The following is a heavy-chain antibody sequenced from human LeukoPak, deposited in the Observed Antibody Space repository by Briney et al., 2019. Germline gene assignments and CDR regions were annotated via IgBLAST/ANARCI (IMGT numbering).Heavy chain of an antibody. Sequence: PGGSLRLSCAASGFTFSSYWMSWVRQAPGKGLEWVANMKQDGSEKYYVDSVKGRFTISRDNAKNSLYLQMNSLRAEDTAVYYCARDTPSAYYYDSSGYRWGQGTLVTVSS. CDR2: MKQDGSEK. V-gene: IGHV3-7*01. CDR3: ARDTPSAYYYDSSGYR. D-gene: IGHD3-22*01. J-gene: IGHJ4*02. CDR1: GFTFSSYW.